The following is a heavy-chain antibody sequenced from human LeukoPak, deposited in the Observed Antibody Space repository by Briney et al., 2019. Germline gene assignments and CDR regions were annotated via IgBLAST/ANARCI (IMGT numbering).Heavy chain of an antibody. D-gene: IGHD3-3*01. Sequence: SETLSLTCTVSGGSISSSSYYWGWIRQPPGKGLEWIGSIYYSGSTYYNPSLKSRVTISVDTSKNQFSLKLSSVTAADTAVYYCARDHTIFGVVQLRASENWFDPWGQGTLVTVSS. CDR3: ARDHTIFGVVQLRASENWFDP. CDR1: GGSISSSSYY. CDR2: IYYSGST. J-gene: IGHJ5*02. V-gene: IGHV4-39*07.